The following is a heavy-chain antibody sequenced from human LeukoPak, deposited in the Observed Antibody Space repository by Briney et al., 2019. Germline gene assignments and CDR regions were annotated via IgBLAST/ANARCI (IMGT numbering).Heavy chain of an antibody. V-gene: IGHV3-30*02. CDR2: IRYDGSNK. CDR3: AKDRNVFILAAAGLDY. Sequence: GGSLRLSCAASGFTFSSYGMHWVRQAPGRGLEWVAFIRYDGSNKYYADSVKGRFTISRDNSKNTLYLQMNSLRAEDTAVYYCAKDRNVFILAAAGLDYWGQGTLVTVSS. J-gene: IGHJ4*02. CDR1: GFTFSSYG. D-gene: IGHD6-13*01.